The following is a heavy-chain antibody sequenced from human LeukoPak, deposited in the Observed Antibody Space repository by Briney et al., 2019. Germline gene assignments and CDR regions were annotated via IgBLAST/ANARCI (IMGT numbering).Heavy chain of an antibody. CDR1: GSTISSDY. J-gene: IGHJ4*02. D-gene: IGHD6-19*01. CDR2: IYTSGST. Sequence: SETLTLTCTFSGSTISSDYWSWIRQPAGKAPDLFGRIYTSGSTNYNPSLKSRVTMSVDTCKNQFSLKLSSVTAADTAVYYCARGDSSGWYYFDYWGQGTLVTVSS. CDR3: ARGDSSGWYYFDY. V-gene: IGHV4-4*07.